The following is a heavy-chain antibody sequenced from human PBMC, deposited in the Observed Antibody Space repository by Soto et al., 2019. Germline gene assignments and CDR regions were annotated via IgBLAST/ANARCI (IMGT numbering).Heavy chain of an antibody. V-gene: IGHV1-58*01. J-gene: IGHJ4*02. CDR3: AAAKASRQWLAPFTDY. Sequence: QMQLVQSGPEVKKPGTSVKVSCKASGFTFTSSAVQWVRQARGQRLEWIGWIVVGSGNTNYAQKFQERVTITRDMSTSTADMELSSLRSEDTAVYYCAAAKASRQWLAPFTDYWGQGTLVTVSS. D-gene: IGHD6-19*01. CDR2: IVVGSGNT. CDR1: GFTFTSSA.